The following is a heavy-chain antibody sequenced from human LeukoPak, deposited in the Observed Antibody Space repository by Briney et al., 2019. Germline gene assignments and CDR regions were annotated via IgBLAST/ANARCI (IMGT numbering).Heavy chain of an antibody. J-gene: IGHJ5*02. CDR3: ARLTLSYDFWSSPDP. D-gene: IGHD3-3*01. V-gene: IGHV2-5*01. Sequence: SGPTLVKPTQTLTLTCTFAGFSLSTSGVGVGWIRQPPGKALEWLALIYYNGDKRYSPSLKSRLTITKDTSKNQVVLTVTNMDPVDTATYYCARLTLSYDFWSSPDPWGQGTMVTVSS. CDR1: GFSLSTSGVG. CDR2: IYYNGDK.